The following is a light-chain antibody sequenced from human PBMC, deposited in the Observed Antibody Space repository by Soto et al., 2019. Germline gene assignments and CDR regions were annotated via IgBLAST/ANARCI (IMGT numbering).Light chain of an antibody. CDR1: QDITNS. V-gene: IGKV1-9*01. CDR2: TAS. Sequence: DIQLTQSPSFLSASVGDRVTITCRASQDITNSLAWYHQKPGKTPKFLISTASTLQSGVPSRFSGTGSGTEFTLTISGLQPEDFATYYCQQFNSYPITFGQVTRLEI. CDR3: QQFNSYPIT. J-gene: IGKJ5*01.